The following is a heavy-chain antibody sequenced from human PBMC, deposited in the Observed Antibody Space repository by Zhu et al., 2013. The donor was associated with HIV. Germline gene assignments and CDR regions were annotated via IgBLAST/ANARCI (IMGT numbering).Heavy chain of an antibody. D-gene: IGHD2-2*01. CDR3: ARAGYCSSSSSSCFSYYSGLDV. CDR2: IHAGTGNT. J-gene: IGHJ6*02. CDR1: GYTFTNYA. V-gene: IGHV1-3*01. Sequence: QVQLVQSGAEVNKPGASVKVSCKASGYTFTNYAIHWVRQAPGQRLEWMGWIHAGTGNTQYAQKFQDTVTISRDTSASTAYLELSSLRSADTAVYFCARAGYCSSSSSSCFSYYSGLDVWGLGTTVTVS.